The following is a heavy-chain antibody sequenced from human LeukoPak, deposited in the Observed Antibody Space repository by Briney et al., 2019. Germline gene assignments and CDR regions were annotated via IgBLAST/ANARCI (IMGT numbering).Heavy chain of an antibody. J-gene: IGHJ5*02. CDR3: ARAYYDFWSGYQTNWFDP. CDR1: GYTFTSYA. V-gene: IGHV1-3*01. D-gene: IGHD3-3*01. CDR2: INAGNGNT. Sequence: ASVKVSCKASGYTFTSYAMHWVRQAPGQRLEWMGWINAGNGNTKYSQKFQGRVTITRDTSASTAYMELSSLRSEDTAVYYCARAYYDFWSGYQTNWFDPWGQGTLVTVS.